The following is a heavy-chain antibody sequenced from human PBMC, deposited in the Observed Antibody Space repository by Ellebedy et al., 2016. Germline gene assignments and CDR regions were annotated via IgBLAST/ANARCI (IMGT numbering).Heavy chain of an antibody. D-gene: IGHD2-2*02. CDR1: GDSVSSNNAG. J-gene: IGHJ4*02. Sequence: SETLSLXXAISGDSVSSNNAGWNWIRQYPSGGLEWLGRAYYRSKWFHDYAPSVKSRVTIDADTSKNSFSLQLNSVTPEDTAIYFCARDSRYLGSYDFDYWGQGTLVTVSS. CDR3: ARDSRYLGSYDFDY. CDR2: AYYRSKWFH. V-gene: IGHV6-1*01.